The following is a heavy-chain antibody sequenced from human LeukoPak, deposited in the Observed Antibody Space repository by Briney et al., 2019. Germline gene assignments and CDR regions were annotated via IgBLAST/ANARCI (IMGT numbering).Heavy chain of an antibody. CDR3: ARHPPPMGSSGWYSWFDP. CDR1: GGSISISPYY. CDR2: IFYRGST. V-gene: IGHV4-39*01. J-gene: IGHJ5*02. Sequence: SETLSLTCTVSGGSISISPYYWGWIRQPPGKALEWIGSIFYRGSTNYNPSLKSRVTISVDTSKNQFSLKLSSVTAADTAVYYCARHPPPMGSSGWYSWFDPWGQGTLVTASS. D-gene: IGHD6-19*01.